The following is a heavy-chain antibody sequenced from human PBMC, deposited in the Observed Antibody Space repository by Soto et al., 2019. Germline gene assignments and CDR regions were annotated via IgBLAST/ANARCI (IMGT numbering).Heavy chain of an antibody. V-gene: IGHV3-23*01. CDR1: GFTFSDYA. CDR2: PDGAGGST. D-gene: IGHD3-10*01. J-gene: IGHJ6*02. CDR3: AAPRDEYGSGVSWFTYGMDI. Sequence: VGSLRLSCLASGFTFSDYAMTWVRHVPGRGLEWVASPDGAGGSTYYADSVRGRFTISRDNSQNTLFLQMKRLTVDDTAIYYCAAPRDEYGSGVSWFTYGMDIWGQGTTVTVSS.